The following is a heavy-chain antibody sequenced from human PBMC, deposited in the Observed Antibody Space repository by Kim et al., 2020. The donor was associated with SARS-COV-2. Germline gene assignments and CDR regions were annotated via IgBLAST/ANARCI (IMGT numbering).Heavy chain of an antibody. V-gene: IGHV3-11*03. Sequence: GGSLRLSCAASGFTFSDYYMNWIRQAPGKGLEWVSYISSSSSYTKYADSVKGRFTISRDNAKNSLYLQMNSLRAEDTAVYYCARTGTTSAHGAFDIWGQG. CDR1: GFTFSDYY. J-gene: IGHJ3*02. CDR3: ARTGTTSAHGAFDI. CDR2: ISSSSSYT. D-gene: IGHD1-1*01.